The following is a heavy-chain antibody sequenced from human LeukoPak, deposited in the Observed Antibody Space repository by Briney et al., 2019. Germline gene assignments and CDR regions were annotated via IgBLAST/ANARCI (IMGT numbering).Heavy chain of an antibody. J-gene: IGHJ4*02. CDR3: ARDPVSGSYDGYFDY. Sequence: QSGGSLRLSCAASGFTFSSYGMHWVRQAPGKGLEWVAVISYDGSNKYYADSVKGRFTISRDNSKNTLYLQMNSLRAEDTAFYYCARDPVSGSYDGYFDYWGQGTLVTVSS. CDR2: ISYDGSNK. D-gene: IGHD1-26*01. V-gene: IGHV3-30*03. CDR1: GFTFSSYG.